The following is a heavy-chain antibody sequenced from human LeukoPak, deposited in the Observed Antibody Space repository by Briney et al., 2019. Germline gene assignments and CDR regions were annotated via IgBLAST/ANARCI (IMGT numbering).Heavy chain of an antibody. J-gene: IGHJ4*02. CDR1: GFTFSTYG. Sequence: PGGSLRLSCAGSGFTFSTYGMSWVRQAPNKGLEWISTISGSGDSTYYADSVKGRFTISRDNSKNTLFLQMNSLRAEDTAIYYCAKWQYYVSGDDYWGQGILVTVSS. CDR2: ISGSGDST. V-gene: IGHV3-23*01. D-gene: IGHD3-10*01. CDR3: AKWQYYVSGDDY.